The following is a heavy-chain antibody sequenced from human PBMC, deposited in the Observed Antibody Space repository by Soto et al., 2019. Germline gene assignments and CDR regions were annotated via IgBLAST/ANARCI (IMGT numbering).Heavy chain of an antibody. CDR1: GFTFSTYN. CDR3: AASSRYYDFWSGYYGEFDY. D-gene: IGHD3-3*01. J-gene: IGHJ4*02. V-gene: IGHV3-21*01. CDR2: ISSGSNYI. Sequence: GGSLRLSCAASGFTFSTYNMNWVRQAPGKGLEWVSSISSGSNYIYYADSVKGRFTISRDNGKNSLYLQMNSLKAEDTAVYYCAASSRYYDFWSGYYGEFDYWGQGTLVTVSS.